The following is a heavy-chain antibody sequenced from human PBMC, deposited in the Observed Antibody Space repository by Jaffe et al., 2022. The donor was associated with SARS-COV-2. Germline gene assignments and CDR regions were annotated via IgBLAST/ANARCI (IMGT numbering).Heavy chain of an antibody. CDR2: IIPILGIA. Sequence: QVQLVQSGAEVKKPGSSVKVSCKASGGTFSSYTISWVRQAPGQGLEWMGRIIPILGIANYAQKFQGRVTITADKSTSTAYMELSSLRSEDTAVYYCARDPRRRDGSGDYWGQGTLVTVSS. CDR1: GGTFSSYT. D-gene: IGHD5-12*01. CDR3: ARDPRRRDGSGDY. J-gene: IGHJ4*02. V-gene: IGHV1-69*08.